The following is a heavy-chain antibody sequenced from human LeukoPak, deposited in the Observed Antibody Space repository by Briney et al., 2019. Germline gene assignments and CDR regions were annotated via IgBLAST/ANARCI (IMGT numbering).Heavy chain of an antibody. V-gene: IGHV1-46*01. D-gene: IGHD6-19*01. J-gene: IGHJ4*02. Sequence: GASVKVSCKASGYTFTSYYMHWVRQAPGQGLEWMGIINPSGGSTSYAQKFQGRVTMTRDTSTNTVYMELSSLRSEDTAVYYCARALAVAGPDYWGQGTLVTVSS. CDR1: GYTFTSYY. CDR2: INPSGGST. CDR3: ARALAVAGPDY.